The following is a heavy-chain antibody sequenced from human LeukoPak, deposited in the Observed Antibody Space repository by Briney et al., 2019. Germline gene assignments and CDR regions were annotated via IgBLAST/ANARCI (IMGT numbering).Heavy chain of an antibody. Sequence: SVKVSCKASGGTFSSYAISWVRQAPGQGLEWMGGIIPIFGTANYAQKFQGRVTITADKSTSTAYMELSSLRSEDTAVYYCAGDRAQWLVPSYYYYMDVWGKGTTVTVSS. CDR2: IIPIFGTA. CDR1: GGTFSSYA. CDR3: AGDRAQWLVPSYYYYMDV. J-gene: IGHJ6*03. V-gene: IGHV1-69*06. D-gene: IGHD6-19*01.